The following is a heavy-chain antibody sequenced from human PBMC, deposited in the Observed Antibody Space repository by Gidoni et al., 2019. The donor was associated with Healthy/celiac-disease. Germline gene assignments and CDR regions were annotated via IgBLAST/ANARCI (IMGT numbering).Heavy chain of an antibody. Sequence: QVQLVQSVPEVKKSGSSVKVSCKASAVPFSSYAIIWVRQAPGQGIEWMGGIIPIFGTANDAKKFQGRVTITADESKSTAYMELSSLRSEDTAVYYCARDRFWGSGSSTNNYYYYGMDVWGQGTTVTVSS. D-gene: IGHD3-10*01. CDR1: AVPFSSYA. V-gene: IGHV1-69*19. CDR2: IIPIFGTA. J-gene: IGHJ6*02. CDR3: ARDRFWGSGSSTNNYYYYGMDV.